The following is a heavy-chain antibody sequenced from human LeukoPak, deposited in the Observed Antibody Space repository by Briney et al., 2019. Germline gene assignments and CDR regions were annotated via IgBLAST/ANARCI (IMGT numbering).Heavy chain of an antibody. D-gene: IGHD6-19*01. Sequence: PGGSLRLSCAASGFTFSGFGMNWVRQAPGKGLEWVSYISSSSSTIYYADSVKGRFTISRDNAKNSLYLQMNSLRVEDTAVYYCASQKGRIAVAVDYWGQGTLVTVSS. CDR2: ISSSSSTI. J-gene: IGHJ4*02. CDR1: GFTFSGFG. V-gene: IGHV3-48*04. CDR3: ASQKGRIAVAVDY.